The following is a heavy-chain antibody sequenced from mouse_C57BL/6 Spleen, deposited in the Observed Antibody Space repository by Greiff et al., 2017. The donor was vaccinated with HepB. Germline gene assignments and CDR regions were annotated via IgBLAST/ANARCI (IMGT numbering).Heavy chain of an antibody. Sequence: QVQLQQPGAELVKPGASVKMSCKASGYTFTSYWITWVKQRPGQGLEWIGDIYPGSGSTNYNEKFNSKATLTVDTSSSTAYMQLSSLTSEDSAVYYCASLDGSSYYAMDYWGQGTSVTVSS. V-gene: IGHV1-55*01. CDR2: IYPGSGST. CDR3: ASLDGSSYYAMDY. J-gene: IGHJ4*01. D-gene: IGHD1-1*01. CDR1: GYTFTSYW.